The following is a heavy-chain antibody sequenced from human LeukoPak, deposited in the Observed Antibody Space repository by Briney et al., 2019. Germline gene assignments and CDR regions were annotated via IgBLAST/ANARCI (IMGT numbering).Heavy chain of an antibody. CDR2: ISTYNGDT. CDR3: VRDPSNTSGWYIYFDY. CDR1: GYTFTKYA. D-gene: IGHD6-19*01. Sequence: ASVKVSYKPSGYTFTKYAISWVRQAPGQGREWMGWISTYNGDTKYAQKFQGRVNLTKDTHTSTAYMDLRSLRSDDTAVYYCVRDPSNTSGWYIYFDYWGQGTLVTVSS. J-gene: IGHJ4*02. V-gene: IGHV1-18*01.